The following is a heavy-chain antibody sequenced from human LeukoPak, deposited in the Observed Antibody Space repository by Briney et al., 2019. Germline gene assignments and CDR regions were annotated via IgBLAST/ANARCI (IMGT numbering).Heavy chain of an antibody. V-gene: IGHV3-74*03. CDR3: GSGGDRYGNDVDC. CDR1: GVTFSRYW. D-gene: IGHD5-18*01. J-gene: IGHJ4*02. CDR2: INSDGSRI. Sequence: GGSLRLSCAASGVTFSRYWMHWVRQAPGKGLVWVSRINSDGSRITYADSVKGRFTISRDNAKNTLYLQMNSLRAEDTAVYYCGSGGDRYGNDVDCWGQGTRVTVSS.